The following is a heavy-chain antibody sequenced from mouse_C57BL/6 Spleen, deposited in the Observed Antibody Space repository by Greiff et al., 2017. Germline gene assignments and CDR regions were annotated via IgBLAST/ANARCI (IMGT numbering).Heavy chain of an antibody. Sequence: QVQLQQPGTELVKPGASVKLSCKASGYTFTSYWMHWVKQRPGQGLEWIGNINPSNGGTNYNEKYKSKATRTVDKSSSTAYMQLSSLTSEDSAVYYCARWAMVTTGGFAYWGQGTLVTVSA. J-gene: IGHJ3*01. CDR1: GYTFTSYW. CDR3: ARWAMVTTGGFAY. D-gene: IGHD2-2*01. V-gene: IGHV1-53*01. CDR2: INPSNGGT.